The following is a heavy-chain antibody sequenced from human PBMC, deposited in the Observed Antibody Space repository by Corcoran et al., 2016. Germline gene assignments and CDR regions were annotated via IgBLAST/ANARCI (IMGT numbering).Heavy chain of an antibody. CDR3: ARGEDYGEDY. V-gene: IGHV3-48*04. CDR1: GFTFSNYN. J-gene: IGHJ4*02. D-gene: IGHD4-17*01. Sequence: EVQLMESGGGLVQPGGSLRLSCAASGFTFSNYNMNWVHQAPGKGLEWVSYISRSSSTIYYADSVKGRFTISRDNAKNSLFLQMNSLRAEDTAVYYCARGEDYGEDYWGQGTLVTVSS. CDR2: ISRSSSTI.